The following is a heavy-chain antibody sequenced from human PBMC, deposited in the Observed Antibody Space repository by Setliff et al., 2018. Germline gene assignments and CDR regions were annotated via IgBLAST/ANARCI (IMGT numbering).Heavy chain of an antibody. CDR1: GFTFTSYA. J-gene: IGHJ4*02. CDR2: TSGSGGST. D-gene: IGHD1-26*01. CDR3: AKGGYSGSHYFDY. V-gene: IGHV3-23*01. Sequence: GGSLRLSCAASGFTFTSYAMRWVRQAPGKGLEWVSSTSGSGGSTYYADSVKGRFTISRDNSNNALYLQMNSLRAEDTAIYYCAKGGYSGSHYFDYWGQGTLVTVSS.